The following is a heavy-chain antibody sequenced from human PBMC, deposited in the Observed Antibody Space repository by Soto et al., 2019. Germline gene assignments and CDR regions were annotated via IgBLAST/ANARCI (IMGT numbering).Heavy chain of an antibody. V-gene: IGHV4-59*01. D-gene: IGHD2-15*01. CDR1: GGSISGYY. J-gene: IGHJ4*02. Sequence: SETLSLTCTVSGGSISGYYWSWIRQPPGERLQWIGYIYFSGNTNYNPSLKSRVTISVDTSKSQFSLKLSSVTAADTAVYYCVRDSGYFDYWGQGTLVTVSS. CDR2: IYFSGNT. CDR3: VRDSGYFDY.